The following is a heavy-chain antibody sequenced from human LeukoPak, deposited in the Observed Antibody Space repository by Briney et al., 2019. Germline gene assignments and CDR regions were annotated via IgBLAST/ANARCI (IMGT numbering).Heavy chain of an antibody. CDR3: AIYSSSSGRIDP. D-gene: IGHD2-15*01. V-gene: IGHV4-39*02. CDR2: INYSGVT. Sequence: SETLSLTCTVSSGSITSSVYYCSWIRQPPGKGLEWIAGINYSGVTHYNPSFKSRVTISVDMSKNHFSLNLSSVTAADTAVYYCAIYSSSSGRIDPWGQGTLVTVSS. CDR1: SGSITSSVYY. J-gene: IGHJ5*02.